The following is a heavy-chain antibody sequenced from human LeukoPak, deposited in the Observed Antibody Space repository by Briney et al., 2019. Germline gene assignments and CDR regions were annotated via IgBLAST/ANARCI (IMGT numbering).Heavy chain of an antibody. J-gene: IGHJ6*03. Sequence: PSETLSLTCAVSGDSISSSHWWSWVRQSAGKGLEWIGRIHTSGTTNSNPSLKGRVTISVDTSKNQFSLKLSSVTAADTAVYYCASRYYDSSGYYPHVQKFYYYYYMDVWGKGTTVTVSS. D-gene: IGHD3-22*01. CDR2: IHTSGTT. V-gene: IGHV4-61*02. CDR3: ASRYYDSSGYYPHVQKFYYYYYMDV. CDR1: GDSISSSHW.